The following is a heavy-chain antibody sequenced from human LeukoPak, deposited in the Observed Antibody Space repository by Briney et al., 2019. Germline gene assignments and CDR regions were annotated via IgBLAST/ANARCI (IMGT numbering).Heavy chain of an antibody. CDR3: ARDGSGYDLSYFDY. CDR1: GGSIRSYY. D-gene: IGHD5-12*01. CDR2: VSYTGST. J-gene: IGHJ4*02. V-gene: IGHV4-59*01. Sequence: SETLSLTCTVSGGSIRSYYWSWIRQPPGKGLDWIGYVSYTGSTNYNPSLKSRVTISVDTSKNQFSLKLSSVTAADTALYYCARDGSGYDLSYFDYWGQGTLVTVSS.